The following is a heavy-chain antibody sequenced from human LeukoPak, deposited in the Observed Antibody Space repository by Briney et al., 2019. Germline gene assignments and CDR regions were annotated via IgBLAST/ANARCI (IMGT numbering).Heavy chain of an antibody. D-gene: IGHD1-26*01. CDR1: GLTFSSYA. V-gene: IGHV3-23*01. Sequence: GGSLRLSCAASGLTFSSYAMSWGRQAPGKGLEWVSAISGSGGRIYYGASVKGRFTIFSDNSKNTLNLRMNSLRAEDSAVYYWASSKYSGSDWGQGTLVTVSS. J-gene: IGHJ4*02. CDR2: ISGSGGRI. CDR3: ASSKYSGSD.